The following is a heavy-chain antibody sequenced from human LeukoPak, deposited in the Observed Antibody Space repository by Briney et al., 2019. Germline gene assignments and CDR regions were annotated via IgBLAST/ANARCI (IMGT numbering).Heavy chain of an antibody. CDR2: IIPIFGTA. D-gene: IGHD2-21*02. V-gene: IGHV1-69*13. CDR1: GYTFTSYD. J-gene: IGHJ6*02. CDR3: ARDVYCGGDCHNYGMDV. Sequence: GASVKVSCKASGYTFTSYDINWVRQAPGQGLEWMGGIIPIFGTANYAQKFQGRVTITADESTSTAYMELSSLRSEDTAVYYCARDVYCGGDCHNYGMDVWGQGTTVTVSS.